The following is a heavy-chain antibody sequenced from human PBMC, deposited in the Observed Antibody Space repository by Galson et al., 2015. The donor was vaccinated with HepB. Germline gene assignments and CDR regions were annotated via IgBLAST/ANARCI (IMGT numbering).Heavy chain of an antibody. CDR1: GYTFTAYY. CDR2: INPNSGGT. CDR3: ARVHRVANYTMDV. V-gene: IGHV1-2*04. J-gene: IGHJ6*02. D-gene: IGHD2-15*01. Sequence: SVKVSCKASGYTFTAYYLHWVRQAPGQGLEWMGWINPNSGGTKYAQKFQGWVTMTRDTSISTAYMELRRLRSDDTAVYYCARVHRVANYTMDVWGQGTTVTVSS.